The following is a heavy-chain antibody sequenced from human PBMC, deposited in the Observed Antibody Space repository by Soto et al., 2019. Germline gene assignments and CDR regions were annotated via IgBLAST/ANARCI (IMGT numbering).Heavy chain of an antibody. CDR1: GFTFSSYG. CDR2: ISYDGSNK. J-gene: IGHJ4*02. V-gene: IGHV3-30*18. CDR3: AKLKYYYDSSGYLDY. D-gene: IGHD3-22*01. Sequence: GGSLRLSCAASGFTFSSYGMHWVRQAPGKGLEWVAVISYDGSNKYYADSVKGRFTISRDNSKNTLYLQMNSLRAEDTAVYYCAKLKYYYDSSGYLDYWRQRTLVTVSS.